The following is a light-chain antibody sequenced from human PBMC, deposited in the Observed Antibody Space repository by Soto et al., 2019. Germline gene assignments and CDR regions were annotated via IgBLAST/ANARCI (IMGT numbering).Light chain of an antibody. Sequence: QPVLTQPPSVSGAPGQRVTISCTGSSSNIGTGYDVHWYQQLPGTAPKLLIYGNNNRPSGVPDRFSGSKSGTSASLAITGLLADDEADYYCQSYDISLSGPMFGGGTKLTVL. J-gene: IGLJ3*02. CDR1: SSNIGTGYD. CDR3: QSYDISLSGPM. V-gene: IGLV1-40*01. CDR2: GNN.